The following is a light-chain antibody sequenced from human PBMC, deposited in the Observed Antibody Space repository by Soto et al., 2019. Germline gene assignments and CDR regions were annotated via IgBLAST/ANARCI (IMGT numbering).Light chain of an antibody. V-gene: IGKV3-11*01. J-gene: IGKJ5*01. Sequence: EIVLTQSPATLSFSPGERATLSCRASQSVSSYLAWYQQKPGQAPRLLIYDASNRATGIPARFSGSGSGTDFTLTISSLEPEDFAVYYCQQRSNWSITFGQGTRLEI. CDR2: DAS. CDR3: QQRSNWSIT. CDR1: QSVSSY.